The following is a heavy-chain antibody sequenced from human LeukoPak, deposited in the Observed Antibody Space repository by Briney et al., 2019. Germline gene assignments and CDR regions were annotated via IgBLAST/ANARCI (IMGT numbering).Heavy chain of an antibody. CDR2: IASKTDGGAT. D-gene: IGHD3-10*01. J-gene: IGHJ4*02. Sequence: GGSLRLSCAASGFTFSSYAMSWVRQAPGEGLDWVGRIASKTDGGATDYAAPVKGRFTISRDDSKNTLNLQMNSLKTEDTAVYYCTTGIRGDWGQGTLVTVSS. CDR3: TTGIRGD. V-gene: IGHV3-15*04. CDR1: GFTFSSYA.